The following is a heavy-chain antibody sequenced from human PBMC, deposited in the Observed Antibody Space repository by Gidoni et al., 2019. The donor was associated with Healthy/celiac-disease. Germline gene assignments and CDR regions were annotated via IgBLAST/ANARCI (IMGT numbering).Heavy chain of an antibody. D-gene: IGHD5-18*01. CDR3: AGLGVDTAMVGSE. V-gene: IGHV1-69*01. Sequence: QVQLAQSGAEVKTPWSSVQVSCKAAGDPVSCYAISWVRQAPGQGLEWMGGIIPIFGTANSAQKFQGRVTITADESTSTAYMELSSLRSEDTAVYYCAGLGVDTAMVGSEWGQGTLVTVSS. J-gene: IGHJ4*02. CDR2: IIPIFGTA. CDR1: GDPVSCYA.